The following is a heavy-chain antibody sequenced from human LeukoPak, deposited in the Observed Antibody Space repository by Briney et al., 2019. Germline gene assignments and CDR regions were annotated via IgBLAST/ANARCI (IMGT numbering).Heavy chain of an antibody. CDR2: MSPNSGNT. Sequence: GASVKVSCKASEYTFTNYDINWVRQAPGQGLAWMGWMSPNSGNTGSVQKFQGRVNMTRNTSISTAYMELSSLRSEDTAVYYCTRVSDCSGGNCFDYWGQGTLVTVSS. V-gene: IGHV1-8*01. J-gene: IGHJ4*02. D-gene: IGHD2-15*01. CDR1: EYTFTNYD. CDR3: TRVSDCSGGNCFDY.